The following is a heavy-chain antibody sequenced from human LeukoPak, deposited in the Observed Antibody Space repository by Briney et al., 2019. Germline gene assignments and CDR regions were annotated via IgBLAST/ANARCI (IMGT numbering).Heavy chain of an antibody. Sequence: PGLSLRLCCAASGFTFNKHWMSWVRHNPGKGLVWVSFINAAGGDTNYADSVKGRFTISRDNAKNTLYLQMNNLRAEDTAVYYCVRHQDYWGQGTLVTVSS. CDR3: VRHQDY. J-gene: IGHJ4*02. CDR1: GFTFNKHW. V-gene: IGHV3-74*01. CDR2: INAAGGDT.